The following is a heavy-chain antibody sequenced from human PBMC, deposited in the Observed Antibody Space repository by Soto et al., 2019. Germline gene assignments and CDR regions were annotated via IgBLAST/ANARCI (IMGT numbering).Heavy chain of an antibody. V-gene: IGHV4-59*08. CDR3: ARQAFGPLHGLVDV. Sequence: PSETLSLTCTVSGGSISSYYWSWFRQSPGKRMEWIGYVHHSWGSSYNPSLQSRVAISLDTSKSQFSLKVTSVTATDTAVYYCARQAFGPLHGLVDVWGQGTTVTVSS. D-gene: IGHD3-10*01. CDR2: VHHSWGS. J-gene: IGHJ6*02. CDR1: GGSISSYY.